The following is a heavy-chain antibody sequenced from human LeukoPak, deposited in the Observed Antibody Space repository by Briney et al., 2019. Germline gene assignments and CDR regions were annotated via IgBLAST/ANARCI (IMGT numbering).Heavy chain of an antibody. CDR3: AREYYCSSTSCYGGFDP. CDR1: GGSISSSSYD. J-gene: IGHJ5*02. D-gene: IGHD2-2*01. Sequence: PSETLSLTCTVSGGSISSSSYDWGWIRQPPGKGLEWIGSIYYSGNIYYNPSLKSRVTISVDTSKNQFSLKLSSVTAADTAVYYCAREYYCSSTSCYGGFDPWGQGTLVTVSS. CDR2: IYYSGNI. V-gene: IGHV4-39*07.